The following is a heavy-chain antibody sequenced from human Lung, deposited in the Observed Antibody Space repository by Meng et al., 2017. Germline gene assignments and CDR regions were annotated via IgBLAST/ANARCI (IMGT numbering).Heavy chain of an antibody. CDR1: GFTFTDHW. D-gene: IGHD1-1*01. CDR3: TNDRLNH. Sequence: EVQLVGCGGVLGPTGGSLRLSCAASGFTFTDHWMYWVRQGPGKGLVGVSRINRDGTKPTYADSVKGRFTISRDNAKNTLYLQMNNLRAEDTAFYYCTNDRLNHWGQGALVTVSS. V-gene: IGHV3-74*01. CDR2: INRDGTKP. J-gene: IGHJ1*01.